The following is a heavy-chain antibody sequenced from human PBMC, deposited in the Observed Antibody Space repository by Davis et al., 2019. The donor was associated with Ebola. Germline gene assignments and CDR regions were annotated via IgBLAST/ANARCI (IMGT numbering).Heavy chain of an antibody. D-gene: IGHD5-12*01. Sequence: SETLSFTCPVYGGSFSGYYWSWIRQPPGKGLEWIGYIYYSGSTNYNPSLKSRVTISVDTSKNQFSLKLSSVTAADTAVYYCARLIPGRWLRLLGWGQGTLVTVSS. CDR3: ARLIPGRWLRLLG. J-gene: IGHJ4*02. V-gene: IGHV4-34*01. CDR1: GGSFSGYY. CDR2: IYYSGST.